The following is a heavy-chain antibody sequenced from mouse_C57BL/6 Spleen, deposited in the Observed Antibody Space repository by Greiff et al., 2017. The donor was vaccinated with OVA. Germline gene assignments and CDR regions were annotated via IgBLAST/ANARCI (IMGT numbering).Heavy chain of an antibody. CDR1: GFSLTSYG. CDR2: IWSGGST. Sequence: QVQLQQSGPGLVQPSQSLSITCTVSGFSLTSYGVHWVRQSPGKGLEWLGVIWSGGSTDYNAAFISRLSISKDNSKSQVFFKMNSLQADDTAIYYCAREEDYDGAWFAYWGQGTLVTVSA. J-gene: IGHJ3*01. D-gene: IGHD2-4*01. CDR3: AREEDYDGAWFAY. V-gene: IGHV2-2*01.